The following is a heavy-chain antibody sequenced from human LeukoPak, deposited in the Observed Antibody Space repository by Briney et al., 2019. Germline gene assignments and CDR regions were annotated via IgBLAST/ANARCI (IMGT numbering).Heavy chain of an antibody. CDR3: ARVGNGRSWDY. Sequence: PAGGSLRLSCAASGFTFSSFTMNWARQVPGKELEWISYISLGNSTMFYADSVKGRFTISRDNAKNSLYLQMNSLRDDDTAVYYCARVGNGRSWDYWGQGTLVSVSS. CDR1: GFTFSSFT. D-gene: IGHD2-15*01. J-gene: IGHJ4*02. V-gene: IGHV3-48*02. CDR2: ISLGNSTM.